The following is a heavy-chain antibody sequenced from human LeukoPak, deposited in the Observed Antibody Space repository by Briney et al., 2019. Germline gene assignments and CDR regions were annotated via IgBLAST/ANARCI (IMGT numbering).Heavy chain of an antibody. D-gene: IGHD2-15*01. CDR3: AREIYCSASSCTGGVFDI. CDR2: IYSGGST. Sequence: TGGSLSLSCAASGFTVSSNYMSWVRQAPGKGLEWVSVIYSGGSTYYADSVKGRFTISRDNSKNTLYLQMNSLRVEDTAVYYCAREIYCSASSCTGGVFDIWGQGTMVTVSS. V-gene: IGHV3-53*01. J-gene: IGHJ3*02. CDR1: GFTVSSNY.